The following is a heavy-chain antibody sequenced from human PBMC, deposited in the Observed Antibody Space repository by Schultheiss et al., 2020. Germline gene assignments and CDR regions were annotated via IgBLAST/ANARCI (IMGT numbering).Heavy chain of an antibody. V-gene: IGHV1-8*02. J-gene: IGHJ6*03. CDR3: ARTKSGYCSSTSCYGYYYYYMDV. CDR2: MNPNSGNT. Sequence: ASVKVSCKASGYTFTSYGISWVRQAPGQGLEWMGWMNPNSGNTGYAQKFQGRVTMTRNTSISTAYMELSSLRSEDTAVYYCARTKSGYCSSTSCYGYYYYYMDVWGKGTTVTVSS. D-gene: IGHD2-2*03. CDR1: GYTFTSYG.